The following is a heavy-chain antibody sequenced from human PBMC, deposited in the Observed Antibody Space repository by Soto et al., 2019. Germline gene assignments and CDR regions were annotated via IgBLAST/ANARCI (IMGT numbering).Heavy chain of an antibody. Sequence: GGSLRLSCAASGFTFDDYAMHWVRQAPGKGLEWVSGISWNSGSIGYADSVKGRFTISRDNAKNSLYLQMNSLRAEDTALYYCAKDNAAEYYYYMDVWGKGTTVTVSS. CDR3: AKDNAAEYYYYMDV. V-gene: IGHV3-9*01. J-gene: IGHJ6*03. D-gene: IGHD6-25*01. CDR2: ISWNSGSI. CDR1: GFTFDDYA.